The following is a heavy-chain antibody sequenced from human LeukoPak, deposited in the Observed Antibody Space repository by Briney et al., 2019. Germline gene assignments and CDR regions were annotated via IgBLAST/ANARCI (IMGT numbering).Heavy chain of an antibody. J-gene: IGHJ4*02. D-gene: IGHD3-9*01. V-gene: IGHV1-46*01. CDR2: INPSGGST. Sequence: ASVKVSCKASGYTFTSYYMHWVRQAPGQGLEWMGIINPSGGSTSYAQKFQGRVTMTTDTSTSTAYMELRSLRSDDTAVYYCARVSRDYDILTGYYGYPYRPYYFDYWGQGTLVTVSS. CDR3: ARVSRDYDILTGYYGYPYRPYYFDY. CDR1: GYTFTSYY.